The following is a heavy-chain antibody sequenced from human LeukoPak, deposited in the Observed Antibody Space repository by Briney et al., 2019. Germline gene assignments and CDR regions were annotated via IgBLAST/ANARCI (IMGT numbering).Heavy chain of an antibody. CDR3: ARKGELLHWGYYYYYMDV. CDR1: GYTFTGYY. CDR2: INPNSGGT. J-gene: IGHJ6*03. Sequence: ASVKVSCKASGYTFTGYYMHWVRQAPGQGLEWMGWINPNSGGTNYAQKFQGRVTMTRDTPISTAYMELSRLRSDDTAVYYCARKGELLHWGYYYYYMDVWGKGTTVTVSS. D-gene: IGHD1-26*01. V-gene: IGHV1-2*02.